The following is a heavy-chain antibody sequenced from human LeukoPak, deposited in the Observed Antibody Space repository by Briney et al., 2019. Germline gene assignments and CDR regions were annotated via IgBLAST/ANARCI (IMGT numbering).Heavy chain of an antibody. CDR3: ARGRPHGNDY. V-gene: IGHV3-74*01. D-gene: IGHD4-23*01. Sequence: GGSLRLSCAASGFTFSSYWMNWVRQAPGKGLVWVSRIASDGSSTTYADSVKGRFSISRDNAKNTLYLQMNSLRVEDTAVYYCARGRPHGNDYWGQGTLVTASS. CDR2: IASDGSST. CDR1: GFTFSSYW. J-gene: IGHJ4*02.